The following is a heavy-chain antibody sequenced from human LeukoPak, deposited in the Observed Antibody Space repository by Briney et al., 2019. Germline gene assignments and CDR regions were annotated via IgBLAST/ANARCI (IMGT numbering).Heavy chain of an antibody. CDR3: ARGRGYKL. Sequence: PSETLSLTCAVYGGSFSGYYWSWIRQPPGKGLEWIGEINHSGSTNYNPSLKSRVTISVDTSKNQFSLKLSSVTAADTAVYYCARGRGYKLWGQGTLVTVSS. CDR2: INHSGST. J-gene: IGHJ4*02. CDR1: GGSFSGYY. V-gene: IGHV4-34*01. D-gene: IGHD5-24*01.